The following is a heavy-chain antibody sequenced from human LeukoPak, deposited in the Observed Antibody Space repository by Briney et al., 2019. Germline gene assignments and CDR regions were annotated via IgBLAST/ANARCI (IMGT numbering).Heavy chain of an antibody. Sequence: GGSRRLSCAAYGFTFSNSWMTWVRQVPGKGLEWVATINGEGSDKYYVDSVKGRFIISRDNAKNSLHLQMSSLRVEDTAVYYCMDLGHSDWGQGTLVSVSS. CDR3: MDLGHSD. D-gene: IGHD5-12*01. CDR2: INGEGSDK. CDR1: GFTFSNSW. V-gene: IGHV3-7*01. J-gene: IGHJ4*02.